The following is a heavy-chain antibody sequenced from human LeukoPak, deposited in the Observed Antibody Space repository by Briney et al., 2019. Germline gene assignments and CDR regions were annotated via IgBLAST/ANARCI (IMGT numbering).Heavy chain of an antibody. D-gene: IGHD6-19*01. CDR2: IFDAGRT. CDR3: AGATRWLAHDF. V-gene: IGHV3-53*01. CDR1: GFTVSGTY. Sequence: GGSLRLSCAASGFTVSGTYMSWVRQAAGKGWEWVSTIFDAGRTTYADSVKGRFTISRDNYKNTLLLQMNSLRADDTAVYYCAGATRWLAHDFWGQGTLVTVSS. J-gene: IGHJ4*02.